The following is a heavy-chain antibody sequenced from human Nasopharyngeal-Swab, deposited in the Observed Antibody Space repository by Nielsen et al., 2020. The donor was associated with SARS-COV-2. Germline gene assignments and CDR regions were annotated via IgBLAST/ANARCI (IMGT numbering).Heavy chain of an antibody. D-gene: IGHD2-21*01. CDR3: AKAPYLRGLDV. J-gene: IGHJ6*02. V-gene: IGHV3-23*01. CDR1: GFTFSTYA. Sequence: GGSLRLSCAASGFTFSTYAMYWVRQPPAKGLEWVSIISGSGGSTYYADSVNDRFTISRDNSKNTLYLQMNSLRVEDTAVYYCAKAPYLRGLDVWGQGTTVTVSS. CDR2: ISGSGGST.